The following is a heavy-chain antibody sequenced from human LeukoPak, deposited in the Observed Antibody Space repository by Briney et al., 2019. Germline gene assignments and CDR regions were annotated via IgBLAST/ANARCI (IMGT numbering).Heavy chain of an antibody. CDR2: IGAYNGNT. Sequence: GASVKVSCKASGYTFTSYGISWVRQAPRQGLEWMGWIGAYNGNTNYAQKLQGRVTMTTDTSTSTAYMELRSLRSDDTAVYYCARAPSYDSSGYSNYWGQGTLVTVSS. V-gene: IGHV1-18*01. D-gene: IGHD3-22*01. J-gene: IGHJ4*02. CDR1: GYTFTSYG. CDR3: ARAPSYDSSGYSNY.